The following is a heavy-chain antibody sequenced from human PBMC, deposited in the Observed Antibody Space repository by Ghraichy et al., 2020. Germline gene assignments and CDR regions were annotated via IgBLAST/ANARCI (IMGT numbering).Heavy chain of an antibody. J-gene: IGHJ4*02. CDR3: ASSYSGYDYDY. V-gene: IGHV4-61*02. Sequence: SETLSLTCTVSGGSISSGSYYWSWIRQPAGKGLEWIGRIYTSGSTNYNPSLKSRVTISVDTSKNQFSLKLSSVTAADTAVYYCASSYSGYDYDYWGQGTLVTVSS. CDR1: GGSISSGSYY. D-gene: IGHD5-12*01. CDR2: IYTSGST.